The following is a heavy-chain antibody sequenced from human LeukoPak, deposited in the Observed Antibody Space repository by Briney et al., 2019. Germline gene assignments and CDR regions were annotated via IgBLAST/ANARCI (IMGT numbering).Heavy chain of an antibody. CDR1: GGSISSSSYY. CDR3: ARYSSGWYFYMDV. J-gene: IGHJ6*03. D-gene: IGHD6-19*01. V-gene: IGHV4-39*01. CDR2: IYYSGST. Sequence: PSETLSLTCTVSGGSISSSSYYWGWIRQPPGKGLEWIGNIYYSGSTYYNPSLKSRVTISVDTSKNQFSLKLSSVTAADTAVYYCARYSSGWYFYMDVWGKGTTVTISS.